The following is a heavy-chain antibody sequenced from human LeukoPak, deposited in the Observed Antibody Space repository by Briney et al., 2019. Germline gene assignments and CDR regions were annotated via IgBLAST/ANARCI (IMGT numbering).Heavy chain of an antibody. Sequence: PGGSLRLSCAASGFTFNYYWMNWVRQAPGKGLEWVANIKQGGSEIYYVDSVKGRFTISRDNAKNSLYLQMNSLRAEDTATYYCAKGTDYYGSGGHFDFWGQGALVTVSS. V-gene: IGHV3-7*03. D-gene: IGHD3-10*01. J-gene: IGHJ4*02. CDR1: GFTFNYYW. CDR2: IKQGGSEI. CDR3: AKGTDYYGSGGHFDF.